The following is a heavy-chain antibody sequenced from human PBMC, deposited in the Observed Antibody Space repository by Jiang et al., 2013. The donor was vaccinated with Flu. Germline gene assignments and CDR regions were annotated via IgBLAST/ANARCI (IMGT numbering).Heavy chain of an antibody. D-gene: IGHD6-19*01. Sequence: RLSCAASGFTFSSYVMTWVRQPPGKGLEWVSGVSGSGDNTYYTDSVKGRFTISRDNSKNTLDLQMNSLRAEDTAVYYCAKVRVTGTYVVDYWGQGTLVTVSS. CDR3: AKVRVTGTYVVDY. J-gene: IGHJ4*02. CDR2: VSGSGDNT. V-gene: IGHV3-23*01. CDR1: GFTFSSYV.